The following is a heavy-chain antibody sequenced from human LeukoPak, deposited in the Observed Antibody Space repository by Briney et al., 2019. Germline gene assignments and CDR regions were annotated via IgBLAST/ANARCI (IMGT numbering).Heavy chain of an antibody. CDR2: IYYSGST. CDR1: GGSISSYY. J-gene: IGHJ4*02. CDR3: ARGDPFDY. D-gene: IGHD2-21*02. Sequence: SDTLSRTCTVSGGSISSYYWSWIRQPPGKGLEWIGYIYYSGSTNYNPSLKSRVTISVDTSKNQFSLKLSSVTAADTAVYYCARGDPFDYWGQGTLVTVSS. V-gene: IGHV4-59*07.